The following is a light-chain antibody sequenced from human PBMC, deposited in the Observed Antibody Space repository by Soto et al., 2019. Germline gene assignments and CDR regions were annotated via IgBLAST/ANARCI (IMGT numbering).Light chain of an antibody. Sequence: QSVLTQPPSASGTPGQRVTISCSGSSSSIRSNTVNWYQHLPRAAPKLLIQSNNQRPSGVPDRFSGSQSGTSASLAISGLQSEDEADYYCAVWDDSLNGYVFGTGTKLTVL. CDR2: SNN. CDR1: SSSIRSNT. CDR3: AVWDDSLNGYV. J-gene: IGLJ1*01. V-gene: IGLV1-44*01.